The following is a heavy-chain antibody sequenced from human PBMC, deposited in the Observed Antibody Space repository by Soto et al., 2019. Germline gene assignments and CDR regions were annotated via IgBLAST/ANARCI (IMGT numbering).Heavy chain of an antibody. D-gene: IGHD6-19*01. J-gene: IGHJ4*02. CDR1: GFTFDDYA. CDR2: ISWNSGSI. V-gene: IGHV3-9*01. Sequence: GGSLRLSCAASGFTFDDYAMHWVRQAPGKGLEWVSGISWNSGSIGYVDSVKGRFTISRDNAKNSLYLQMNSLRAEDTALYYCAKDATSGWYGRTPTPGDYWGQGTLVTVSS. CDR3: AKDATSGWYGRTPTPGDY.